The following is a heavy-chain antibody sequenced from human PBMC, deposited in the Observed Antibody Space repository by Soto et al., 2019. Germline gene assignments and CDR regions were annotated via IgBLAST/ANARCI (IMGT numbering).Heavy chain of an antibody. CDR2: IIPIFGTA. V-gene: IGHV1-69*13. CDR1: GGTFSSYA. D-gene: IGHD3-22*01. J-gene: IGHJ4*02. Sequence: SVKVSCKASGGTFSSYAISWVRQAPGQGLEWMGGIIPIFGTANYAQKFQGRVTITADESTSTAYMELSSLRSEDTAVYYCAGYYDSTYYFDYWGQGTLVTVSS. CDR3: AGYYDSTYYFDY.